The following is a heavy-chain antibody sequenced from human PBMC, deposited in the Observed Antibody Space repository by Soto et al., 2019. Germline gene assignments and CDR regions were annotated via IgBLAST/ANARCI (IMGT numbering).Heavy chain of an antibody. D-gene: IGHD2-2*01. CDR1: GFTFSTYS. Sequence: GGSLRLSCAASGFTFSTYSMNWVRQAPGKGLEWISYISSSSGIIYYADSVKGRFTISRDNAQNSLFLQMSSLRDEDTAVYYCARDPQGYCSSSSCYRHYYHGMDVWGQGTTVTVST. CDR2: ISSSSGII. J-gene: IGHJ6*01. V-gene: IGHV3-48*02. CDR3: ARDPQGYCSSSSCYRHYYHGMDV.